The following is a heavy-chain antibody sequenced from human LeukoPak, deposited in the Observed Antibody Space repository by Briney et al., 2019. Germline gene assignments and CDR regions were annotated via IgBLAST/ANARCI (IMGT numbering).Heavy chain of an antibody. CDR3: TRDYDILTGYYNFDY. V-gene: IGHV3-49*04. J-gene: IGHJ4*02. CDR1: GFTFGDYA. D-gene: IGHD3-9*01. Sequence: GGSLRLSCTASGFTFGDYAMSWVRQAPGKGLEWVGFIRSKAYGGTTEYAASVKGRFTISRDDSKSIAYLQMNSLKTEDTAVYYCTRDYDILTGYYNFDYWGQGTLVTVSS. CDR2: IRSKAYGGTT.